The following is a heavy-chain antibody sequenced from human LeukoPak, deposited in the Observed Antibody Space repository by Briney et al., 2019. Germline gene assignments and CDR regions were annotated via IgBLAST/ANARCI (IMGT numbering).Heavy chain of an antibody. V-gene: IGHV1-18*01. CDR3: ARVLRFLEWLPHYYMDV. J-gene: IGHJ6*03. CDR2: ISAYNGNT. CDR1: GYTFTSYG. D-gene: IGHD3-3*01. Sequence: ASVKVSCKASGYTFTSYGISWVRQAPGQGLEWMGWISAYNGNTNYAQKLQGRVTITADESTSTAYMELSSLRSEDTAVYYCARVLRFLEWLPHYYMDVWGKGTTVTVSS.